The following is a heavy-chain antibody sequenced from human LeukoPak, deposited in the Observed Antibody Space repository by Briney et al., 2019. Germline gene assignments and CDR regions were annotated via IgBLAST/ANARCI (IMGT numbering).Heavy chain of an antibody. J-gene: IGHJ4*02. CDR3: ARVGDLYYYDSSGYYR. CDR1: GGTFSNYA. V-gene: IGHV1-18*01. Sequence: GSSVKVSCKASGGTFSNYAISWVRQAPGQGLEWMGWISAYNGNTNYAQKLQGRVTMTTDTSTSTAYMELRSLRSDDTAVYYCARVGDLYYYDSSGYYRWGQGTLVTVSS. CDR2: ISAYNGNT. D-gene: IGHD3-22*01.